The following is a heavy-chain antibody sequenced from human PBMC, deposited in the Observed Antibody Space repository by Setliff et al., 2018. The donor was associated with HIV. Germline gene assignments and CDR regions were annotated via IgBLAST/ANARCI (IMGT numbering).Heavy chain of an antibody. J-gene: IGHJ4*02. CDR1: GGSFSGFY. CDR3: ARGPPGSSIGWYVGY. Sequence: PSETPSLTCAVYGGSFSGFYWNWIRQPPGKGLEWIGEINHSGSTNYNPSLKSRVTISVDTSKNQFSLRLSSVIAADTAVYYCARGPPGSSIGWYVGYWGQGTLVTVSS. CDR2: INHSGST. D-gene: IGHD6-19*01. V-gene: IGHV4-34*01.